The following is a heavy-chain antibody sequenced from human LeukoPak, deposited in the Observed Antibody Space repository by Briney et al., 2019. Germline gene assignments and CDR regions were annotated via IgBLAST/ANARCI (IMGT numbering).Heavy chain of an antibody. CDR3: ARGPNDFWSGYNYNWFDP. V-gene: IGHV1-69*05. CDR2: IIPIFGTA. J-gene: IGHJ5*02. CDR1: GGTFSSYA. Sequence: ASVKVSCKASGGTFSSYAISWVRQAPGQGLEWMGGIIPIFGTANYAQKFQGRVTITTDESTSTAYVELSSLRSEDTAVYYCARGPNDFWSGYNYNWFDPWGQGTLVTVSS. D-gene: IGHD3-3*01.